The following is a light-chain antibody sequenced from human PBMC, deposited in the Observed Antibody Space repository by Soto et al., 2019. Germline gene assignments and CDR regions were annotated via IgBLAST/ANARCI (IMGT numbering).Light chain of an antibody. J-gene: IGLJ1*01. CDR2: DDD. CDR1: SSNIGGNS. Sequence: QSVMTQPPSVSAAPGQRVTISCSGSSSNIGGNSVSWYQQLPGTAPKLLIYDDDKRPSGIPDRFSGSKSGTSATLGITGFQTGDAADHYCESWDSSLSAHVFGTGTKLTVL. V-gene: IGLV1-51*01. CDR3: ESWDSSLSAHV.